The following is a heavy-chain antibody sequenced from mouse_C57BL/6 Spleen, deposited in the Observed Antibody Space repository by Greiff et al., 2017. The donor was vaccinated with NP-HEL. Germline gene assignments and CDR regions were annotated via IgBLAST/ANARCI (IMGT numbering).Heavy chain of an antibody. CDR3: ARTHER. V-gene: IGHV1-4*01. CDR2: INPSSGYT. CDR1: GYTFPSYT. J-gene: IGHJ2*01. Sequence: VQLQQSGAELARPGASVKMSCKASGYTFPSYTMHWVQPRPGQGLEWIGYINPSSGYTKYNQTFKDKATLTADTSSSTAYMQLSSLTSEDSAVYYCARTHERWGQGTTLTVSS.